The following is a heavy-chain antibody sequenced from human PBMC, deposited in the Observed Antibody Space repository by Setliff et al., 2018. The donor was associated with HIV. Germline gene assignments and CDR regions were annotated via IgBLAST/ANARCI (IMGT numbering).Heavy chain of an antibody. D-gene: IGHD6-6*01. Sequence: SETLSLTCTVSGGSISSSSYYWGWIRQPPGKGLEWIGSIYNRGRTSYSPSLKSRVTISVDTSKNQLSLILTSVTAADTAVYYCARVGDSRSSYGMDVWGQGTTVTVSS. CDR3: ARVGDSRSSYGMDV. CDR1: GGSISSSSYY. J-gene: IGHJ6*02. V-gene: IGHV4-39*07. CDR2: IYNRGRT.